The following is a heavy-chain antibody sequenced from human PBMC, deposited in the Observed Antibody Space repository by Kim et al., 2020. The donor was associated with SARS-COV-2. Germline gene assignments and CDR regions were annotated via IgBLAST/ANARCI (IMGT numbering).Heavy chain of an antibody. J-gene: IGHJ5*02. Sequence: SETLSLTCTVSGGSISSGGYYWSWIRPHPGKGLEWIGYIYYSGSTYYNPSLKSRVTISVDTSKNQFSLKLSSVTAADTAVYYCARAPMIVVVIGWVDPWGQGTLVTVSS. CDR2: IYYSGST. D-gene: IGHD3-22*01. CDR3: ARAPMIVVVIGWVDP. CDR1: GGSISSGGYY. V-gene: IGHV4-31*03.